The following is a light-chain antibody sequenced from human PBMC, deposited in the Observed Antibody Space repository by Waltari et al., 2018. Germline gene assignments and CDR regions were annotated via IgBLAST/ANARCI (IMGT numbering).Light chain of an antibody. Sequence: QSVLTQPPPASGTPGQRVAIPCSGCRSHIGNNYVSWYPQPPGTAPKLLIYRNNQRPSGVPDRFSGSKSGTSASLAISGLRSEDEADYYCAVWDDSLSGRVFGGGTKVTVL. CDR1: RSHIGNNY. CDR3: AVWDDSLSGRV. V-gene: IGLV1-47*01. CDR2: RNN. J-gene: IGLJ3*02.